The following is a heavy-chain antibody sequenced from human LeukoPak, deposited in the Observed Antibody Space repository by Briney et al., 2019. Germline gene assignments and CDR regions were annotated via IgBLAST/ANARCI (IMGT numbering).Heavy chain of an antibody. CDR2: IYCGGTT. V-gene: IGHV3-53*01. D-gene: IGHD5-18*01. CDR3: ARDREYSPTGFDY. J-gene: IGHJ4*02. CDR1: GFTVSSNY. Sequence: GGSLRLSXAASGFTVSSNYMSWVRQAPGKGLEGVSVIYCGGTTYYADSVKGRFTISRDNSKNTLYLQMNSLRAEDTAVYYCARDREYSPTGFDYWGRGTLVTVSS.